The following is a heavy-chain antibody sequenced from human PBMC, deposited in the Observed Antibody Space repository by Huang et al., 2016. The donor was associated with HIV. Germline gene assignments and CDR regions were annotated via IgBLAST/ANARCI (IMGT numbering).Heavy chain of an antibody. D-gene: IGHD3-10*01. CDR1: GFTFVDYA. Sequence: EVQLVESGGGLVQPGRSLRLSCAASGFTFVDYAMHWVRQAPGKGLGWVSGISGNSGSIGYADSVKGRFTISRDNARNSLYLQMRRLRADDTALYYCAKGLGGSYYYYFDYWGQGTLVTVSS. V-gene: IGHV3-9*01. J-gene: IGHJ4*02. CDR3: AKGLGGSYYYYFDY. CDR2: ISGNSGSI.